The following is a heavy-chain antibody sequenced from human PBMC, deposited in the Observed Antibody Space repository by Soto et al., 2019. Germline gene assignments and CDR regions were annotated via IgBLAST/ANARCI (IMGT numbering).Heavy chain of an antibody. CDR2: IIPIFGTA. D-gene: IGHD3-22*01. J-gene: IGHJ4*02. Sequence: SVKVSCKASGVTFSSYAISWVRQAPGQGLEWMGGIIPIFGTANYAQKFQGRVTITADESTSTAYMELSSLRSEDTAVYYCARDYYDSSGYYLFLYWGQGTLVTVSS. CDR1: GVTFSSYA. CDR3: ARDYYDSSGYYLFLY. V-gene: IGHV1-69*13.